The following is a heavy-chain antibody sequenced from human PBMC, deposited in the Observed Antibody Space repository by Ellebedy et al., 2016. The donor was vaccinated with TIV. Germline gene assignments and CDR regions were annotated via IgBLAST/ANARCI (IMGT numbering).Heavy chain of an antibody. Sequence: MPSETLSLTCTVSGGSISSSSYYWGWIRQPPGKGLEWIGSIYYSGSTYYNPSLKSRVTISVDTSKNQFSLKLSSVTAADTAVYYCARRGQFRVLRYFDWLVSREEDYGMDVWGQGTTVTVSS. CDR2: IYYSGST. CDR3: ARRGQFRVLRYFDWLVSREEDYGMDV. J-gene: IGHJ6*02. V-gene: IGHV4-39*01. D-gene: IGHD3-9*01. CDR1: GGSISSSSYY.